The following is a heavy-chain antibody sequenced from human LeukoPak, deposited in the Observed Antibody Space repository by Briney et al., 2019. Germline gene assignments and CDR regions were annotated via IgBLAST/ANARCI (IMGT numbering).Heavy chain of an antibody. CDR2: INHSGST. Sequence: SETLSLTCAVYGGSFSGYYWSWIRQPPGKGLEWIGEINHSGSTNYNPSLKSRVTISVDTSKNQFSLKLSSVTAADTAVYYCARVSPRGYRGGCYFDYWGQGTLVTVSS. J-gene: IGHJ4*02. D-gene: IGHD5-18*01. V-gene: IGHV4-34*01. CDR1: GGSFSGYY. CDR3: ARVSPRGYRGGCYFDY.